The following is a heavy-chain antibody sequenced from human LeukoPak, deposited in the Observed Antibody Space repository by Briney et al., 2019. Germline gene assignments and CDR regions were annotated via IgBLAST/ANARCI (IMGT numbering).Heavy chain of an antibody. V-gene: IGHV3-21*01. D-gene: IGHD3-10*01. CDR1: GFTFSSYS. Sequence: GGSLRLSCAASGFTFSSYSMNWDRQAPGKGLEWVSSISSSSSYIYYADSVKGRFTISRDNAKNSLYLQMNSLRAEDTAVYYCAREENKKAYYYGSGSYPRAFGYWGQGTLVTVSS. CDR3: AREENKKAYYYGSGSYPRAFGY. CDR2: ISSSSSYI. J-gene: IGHJ4*02.